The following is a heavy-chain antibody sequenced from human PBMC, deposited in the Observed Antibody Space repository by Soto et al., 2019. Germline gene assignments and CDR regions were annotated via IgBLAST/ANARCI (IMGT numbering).Heavy chain of an antibody. V-gene: IGHV1-18*04. CDR2: ISAYNGNT. CDR3: ARGGYCSSTSCYRAGSGTKAPFDP. D-gene: IGHD2-2*01. J-gene: IGHJ5*02. Sequence: ASVKVSCKASGYTFTSYGISWVRKAPGQGLEWMGWISAYNGNTNYAQKLQGRVTMTTDTSTSTAYMELRSLRSDDTAVYYCARGGYCSSTSCYRAGSGTKAPFDPWGQGTLVTVSS. CDR1: GYTFTSYG.